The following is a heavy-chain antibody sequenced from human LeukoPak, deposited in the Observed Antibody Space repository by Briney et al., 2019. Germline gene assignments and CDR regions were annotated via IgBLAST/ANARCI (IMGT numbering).Heavy chain of an antibody. V-gene: IGHV4-39*07. Sequence: SEILSLTCTVSGGSITSSNYYWDWIRQPPGKGLEWIGNIYYSGSTYYNPSLKSRVTISVDKSKNQFSLKLSSVTAADTAVYYCARDQGLYAFDIWGQGTMVTVSS. J-gene: IGHJ3*02. D-gene: IGHD2-8*01. CDR2: IYYSGST. CDR3: ARDQGLYAFDI. CDR1: GGSITSSNYY.